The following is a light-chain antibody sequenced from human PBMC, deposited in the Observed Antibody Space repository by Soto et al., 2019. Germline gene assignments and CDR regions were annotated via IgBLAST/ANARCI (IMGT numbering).Light chain of an antibody. CDR3: QVWDTSIYQYV. CDR2: DDD. V-gene: IGLV3-21*02. J-gene: IGLJ1*01. CDR1: NIGSRS. Sequence: SYELTQPPSVSVAPGQTARFACGGNNIGSRSVHWYQQRPGQAPILVVFDDDDRPSGIPERFSGSNSGNTATLTIIRVEAGDEADYYCQVWDTSIYQYVFGSGTNVTVL.